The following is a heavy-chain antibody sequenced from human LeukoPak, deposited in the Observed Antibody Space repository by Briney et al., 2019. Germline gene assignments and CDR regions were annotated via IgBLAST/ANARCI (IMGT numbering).Heavy chain of an antibody. D-gene: IGHD3-16*01. CDR1: GFTFSTYW. CDR2: IKFDGSLA. J-gene: IGHJ2*01. Sequence: GGSLRLSCTASGFTFSTYWIHWVRQVPGKGLVWVSQIKFDGSLASYADSVKGRFTISRDNAKNTLYLQMNSLGTEDTAVYYCATGHYDSRMYFDLWGRGTLVTVSS. CDR3: ATGHYDSRMYFDL. V-gene: IGHV3-74*01.